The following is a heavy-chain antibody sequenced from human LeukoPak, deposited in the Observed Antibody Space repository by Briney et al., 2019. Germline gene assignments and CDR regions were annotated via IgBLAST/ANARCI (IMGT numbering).Heavy chain of an antibody. CDR1: DDSISSNNW. CDR2: IYYSGST. CDR3: ARAPPPQTYCGGDCYLEPFDY. D-gene: IGHD2-21*02. Sequence: SGTLSLTCDVSDDSISSNNWWTWVRQSPGKGLEWIGYIYYSGSTNYNPSLKSRVTISVDTSKNQFSLKLSSVTAADTAVYYCARAPPPQTYCGGDCYLEPFDYWGQGTLVTVSS. J-gene: IGHJ4*02. V-gene: IGHV4-4*02.